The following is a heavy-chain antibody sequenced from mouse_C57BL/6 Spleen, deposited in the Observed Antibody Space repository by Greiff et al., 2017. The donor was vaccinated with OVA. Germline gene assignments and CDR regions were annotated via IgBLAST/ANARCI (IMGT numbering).Heavy chain of an antibody. V-gene: IGHV1-26*01. J-gene: IGHJ2*01. CDR2: INPNNGGT. D-gene: IGHD2-5*01. Sequence: VQLQQSGPELVKPGASVKISCKASGYTFTDYYMNWVKQSHGKSLEWIGDINPNNGGTSYNQKFKGKATLTVDKSSSTAYMELRSLTSEDSAVYYCARYGPYSNYQFDYWGQGTTLTVSS. CDR1: GYTFTDYY. CDR3: ARYGPYSNYQFDY.